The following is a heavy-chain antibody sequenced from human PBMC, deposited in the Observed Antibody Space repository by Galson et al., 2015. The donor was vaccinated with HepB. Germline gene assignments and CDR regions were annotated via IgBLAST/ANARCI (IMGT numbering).Heavy chain of an antibody. CDR1: GGSISSDY. D-gene: IGHD3-10*01. J-gene: IGHJ2*01. Sequence: ETLSLTCSVSGGSISSDYWSWVRQPPGKGLEWIGSVYYSGNTNYNPSLKSRVTISVDTSTKQFSLRLTSVTAADTAVYYCARQTTLWFGELSVPAYFDLWGRGTLVTVSA. CDR3: ARQTTLWFGELSVPAYFDL. V-gene: IGHV4-59*08. CDR2: VYYSGNT.